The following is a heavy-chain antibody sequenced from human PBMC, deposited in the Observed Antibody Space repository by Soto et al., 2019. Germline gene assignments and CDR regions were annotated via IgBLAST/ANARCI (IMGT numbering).Heavy chain of an antibody. CDR3: ARDPGDYDVDFDL. CDR1: GGSISSYY. J-gene: IGHJ2*01. V-gene: IGHV4-59*01. D-gene: IGHD4-17*01. CDR2: IYYSGST. Sequence: QVQLQESGPGLVKPSETLSLTCTVSGGSISSYYWSWIRQPPGKGLEWIGYIYYSGSTNYNPSLKSRVTIPVDTSKNQFSLKLSSVTAADTAVYYCARDPGDYDVDFDLWGRGTLVTVSS.